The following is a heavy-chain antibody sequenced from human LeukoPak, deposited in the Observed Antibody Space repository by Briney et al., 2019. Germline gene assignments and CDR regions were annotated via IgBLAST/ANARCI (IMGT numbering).Heavy chain of an antibody. V-gene: IGHV1-18*01. Sequence: ASVKVSCKASGYTFTSYGISWVRQAPGQGPEWMGWISAYNGNTNYAQKLQGRVTMTTDTSTSTAYMELRSLRSDDTAVYYCARVILGARTFDYWGQGTLVTVSS. J-gene: IGHJ4*02. CDR1: GYTFTSYG. D-gene: IGHD1-26*01. CDR2: ISAYNGNT. CDR3: ARVILGARTFDY.